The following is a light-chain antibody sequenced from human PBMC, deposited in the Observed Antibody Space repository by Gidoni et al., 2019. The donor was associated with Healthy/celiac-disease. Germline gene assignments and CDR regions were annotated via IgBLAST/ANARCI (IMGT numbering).Light chain of an antibody. Sequence: DIVLTQSPATLSLSPGERATLSCRASQSVSSYLAWYQQKPGQAPRLLIYDASNRATGIPARFSCSGSGTDFTLTISSLEPEDFAVYYCQQRSNWPPLFTFGPGTKVDIK. CDR3: QQRSNWPPLFT. J-gene: IGKJ3*01. CDR1: QSVSSY. V-gene: IGKV3-11*01. CDR2: DAS.